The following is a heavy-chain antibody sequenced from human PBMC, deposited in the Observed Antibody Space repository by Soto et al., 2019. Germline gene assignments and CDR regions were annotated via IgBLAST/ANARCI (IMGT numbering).Heavy chain of an antibody. V-gene: IGHV6-1*01. CDR1: GDSVSSNNAA. J-gene: IGHJ5*02. D-gene: IGHD6-13*01. CDR3: AREEIATAYNWLDP. CDR2: TYFRSKWYN. Sequence: SQTLSLTCAISGDSVSSNNAAWNWIRQSPSRGLEWLGRTYFRSKWYNDYAVSMKGRIIINPDTSKNQFSLQFNSVTPDDTAVYYCAREEIATAYNWLDPWGQGTLVTVS.